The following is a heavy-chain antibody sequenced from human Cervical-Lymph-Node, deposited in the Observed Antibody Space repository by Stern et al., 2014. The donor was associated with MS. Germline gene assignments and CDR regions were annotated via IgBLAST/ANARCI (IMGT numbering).Heavy chain of an antibody. CDR1: GGTFSVYA. D-gene: IGHD3-22*01. J-gene: IGHJ4*02. CDR3: ARDRRHYDTSGGYYFDS. V-gene: IGHV1-69*01. Sequence: QVQLVQSWTVVKKTGSSVKVSCKASGGTFSVYAINWVRQAPGPGPEWMGGILPIVGTANYAQKFQGRVTITADESTSTAYMELSSLRSEDTAFYYCARDRRHYDTSGGYYFDSWGQGTLVTVSS. CDR2: ILPIVGTA.